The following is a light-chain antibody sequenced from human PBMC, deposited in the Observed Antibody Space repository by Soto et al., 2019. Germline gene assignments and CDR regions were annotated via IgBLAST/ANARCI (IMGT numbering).Light chain of an antibody. CDR2: AAS. J-gene: IGKJ3*01. V-gene: IGKV3-20*01. CDR1: QSVSSSY. CDR3: QKYGSAFT. Sequence: EIVLTQSPGTLSLSPGERATLSCRASQSVSSSYLAWYQQKPGQGPRLLIYAASSRATGIPDRFSGSGSGTDFTLTISRLEPEDFALYYCQKYGSAFTFGPGTKVDIK.